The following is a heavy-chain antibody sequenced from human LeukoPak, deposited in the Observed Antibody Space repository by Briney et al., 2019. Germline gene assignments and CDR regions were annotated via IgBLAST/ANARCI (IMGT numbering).Heavy chain of an antibody. CDR2: ITGSGGNT. CDR3: AKWGDYDVLTGYYVSDY. Sequence: GGSLRLSCAASGFTFSSYSMNWVRQAPGKGLEWVSAITGSGGNTYYADSVKGRFTISRDNSKNTVFLQMNSLRAEDTAVYYCAKWGDYDVLTGYYVSDYWGQGTLVTVSS. CDR1: GFTFSSYS. V-gene: IGHV3-23*01. J-gene: IGHJ4*02. D-gene: IGHD3-9*01.